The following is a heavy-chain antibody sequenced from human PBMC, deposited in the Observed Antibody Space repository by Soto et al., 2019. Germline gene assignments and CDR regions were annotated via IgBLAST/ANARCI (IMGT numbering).Heavy chain of an antibody. V-gene: IGHV3-74*01. CDR3: ASRVVTPVDY. CDR1: GFTFSSYW. J-gene: IGHJ4*02. CDR2: ISTDGSTT. D-gene: IGHD2-21*02. Sequence: EVQLVESGGGLVQPGGSLRLSCAASGFTFSSYWMYWVRQAPGKGLVWVSRISTDGSTTNYADSVKGRFTISRDNAKNTLYLQMNSLRAEDTAVYDCASRVVTPVDYWGQGTLVTVSS.